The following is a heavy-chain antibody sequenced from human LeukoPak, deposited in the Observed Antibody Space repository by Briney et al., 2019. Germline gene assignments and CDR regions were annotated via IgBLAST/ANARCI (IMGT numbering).Heavy chain of an antibody. CDR3: AKGDQPLLYGGAFDS. CDR2: ISYDGSNK. CDR1: GFTFSTYG. J-gene: IGHJ4*02. V-gene: IGHV3-30*18. D-gene: IGHD2-2*02. Sequence: GGSLRLSCAASGFTFSTYGMHWVRQAPGKGLEWVAVISYDGSNKYYADSVKGRFTISRDNSKNTLYLQMNSRRAEDTAVYYCAKGDQPLLYGGAFDSWGQGTLVTVSS.